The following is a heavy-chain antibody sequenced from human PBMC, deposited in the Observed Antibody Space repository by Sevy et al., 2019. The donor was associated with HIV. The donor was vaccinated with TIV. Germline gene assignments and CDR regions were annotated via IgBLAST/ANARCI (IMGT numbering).Heavy chain of an antibody. Sequence: ASVKVSCKASGGTFSSYDINWVRQTPGQGLEWMGQIIPMFGTSTYAHNFQGRVTITADESTSTAYMDLSSLRYEDTAVYYCARGGGAVDHGMDVWGQGTTVTVSS. J-gene: IGHJ6*02. CDR2: IIPMFGTS. V-gene: IGHV1-69*13. D-gene: IGHD2-21*01. CDR1: GGTFSSYD. CDR3: ARGGGAVDHGMDV.